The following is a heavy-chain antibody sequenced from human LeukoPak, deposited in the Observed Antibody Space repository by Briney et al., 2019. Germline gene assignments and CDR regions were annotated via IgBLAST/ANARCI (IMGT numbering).Heavy chain of an antibody. CDR1: GFTFSNYV. D-gene: IGHD1-7*01. J-gene: IGHJ4*02. CDR3: ARSFFQWNYGSCLDS. CDR2: MAHDGSNK. V-gene: IGHV3-30*03. Sequence: GGSLRLSCAASGFTFSNYVMQWVRQAPGRGLEWVALMAHDGSNKYYADSVKGRFTISREHSKTTVYLQMNSLRREDTAVYSCARSFFQWNYGSCLDSWGQGTLVSVSS.